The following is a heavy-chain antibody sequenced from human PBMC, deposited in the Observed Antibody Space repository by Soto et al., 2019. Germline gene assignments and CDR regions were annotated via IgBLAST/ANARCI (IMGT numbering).Heavy chain of an antibody. CDR1: GGSISSSSYY. CDR3: ARHKKMATISY. CDR2: IYYSGST. D-gene: IGHD5-12*01. Sequence: QLQLQESGPGLVKPSETLSLTCSVSGGSISSSSYYWGWIRQPPGKGLEWIGSIYYSGSTYYNPSLKSRVTISVDTSKNQFSLKLRSVTAADTAVYYCARHKKMATISYWGQGTLVTVSS. J-gene: IGHJ4*02. V-gene: IGHV4-39*01.